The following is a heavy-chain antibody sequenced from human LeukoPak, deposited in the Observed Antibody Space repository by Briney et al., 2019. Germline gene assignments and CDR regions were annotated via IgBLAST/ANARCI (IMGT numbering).Heavy chain of an antibody. D-gene: IGHD6-13*01. CDR1: GFTFSSYW. CDR2: IKEDGSEE. V-gene: IGHV3-7*03. CDR3: ARHGSSWYHVDY. J-gene: IGHJ4*02. Sequence: GGSLRLSCAASGFTFSSYWMTWVRQAPGKGLECVANIKEDGSEEYYVDSVKGRFSISRDNAKNSLHLQMNSLRAEDTAVYYCARHGSSWYHVDYWGQGTLVTVSS.